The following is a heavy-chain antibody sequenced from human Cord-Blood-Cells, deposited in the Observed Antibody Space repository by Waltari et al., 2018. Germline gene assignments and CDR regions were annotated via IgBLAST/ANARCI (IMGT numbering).Heavy chain of an antibody. CDR3: ARRRNWNYFDY. Sequence: QLQLQESGPGLVKPSETLSLTCTVSGGPIRSSSYYWGWIRQPPGKGLEWSGSIYYSGSTYYNPSLKSRVTISVDTSKNQFSLKLSSVTAADTAVYYCARRRNWNYFDYWGQGTLVTVSS. CDR1: GGPIRSSSYY. V-gene: IGHV4-39*01. J-gene: IGHJ4*02. D-gene: IGHD1-1*01. CDR2: IYYSGST.